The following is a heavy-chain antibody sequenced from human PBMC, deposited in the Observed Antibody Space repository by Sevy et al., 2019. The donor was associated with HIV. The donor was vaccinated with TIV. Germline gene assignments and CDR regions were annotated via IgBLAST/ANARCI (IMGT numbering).Heavy chain of an antibody. D-gene: IGHD3-22*01. J-gene: IGHJ4*02. CDR1: GYNFNTYG. CDR2: IGVNNGKT. Sequence: ASVKVSCKASGYNFNTYGITWVRQAPGQGLEWVGRIGVNNGKTNYAARLQARISMTADTSTSTVYMELRNLTSDDTAMYVCASDSYYYDMHSSYRPPDYWGQGTLVTVSS. V-gene: IGHV1-18*01. CDR3: ASDSYYYDMHSSYRPPDY.